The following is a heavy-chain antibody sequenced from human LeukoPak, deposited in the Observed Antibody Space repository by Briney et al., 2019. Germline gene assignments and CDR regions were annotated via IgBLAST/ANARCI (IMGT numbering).Heavy chain of an antibody. V-gene: IGHV4-39*02. CDR1: GDTISSCCFI. D-gene: IGHD6-19*01. J-gene: IGHJ4*02. Sequence: PSETLSLTCTVSGDTISSCCFIWVWMRQPPGKGLEWIANPSDRGNPKYSPYFQSRVSIFTDPAKNHLSLNLRSVTAADTAVYYCARDANYRDRSGYPSPFDFWGEGILVTVSS. CDR3: ARDANYRDRSGYPSPFDF. CDR2: PSDRGNP.